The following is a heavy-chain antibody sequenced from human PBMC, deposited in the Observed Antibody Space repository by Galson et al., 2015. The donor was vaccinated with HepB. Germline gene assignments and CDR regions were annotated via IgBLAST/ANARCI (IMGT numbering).Heavy chain of an antibody. V-gene: IGHV1-69*13. CDR1: GGTFSSYA. D-gene: IGHD3-22*01. CDR2: IIPIFGTA. J-gene: IGHJ4*02. CDR3: ARMIRGGAPYFDY. Sequence: SVKVSCKASGGTFSSYAISWVRQAPGQGLEWMGGIIPIFGTANYAQKFQGRVTITADESTSTAYMELSSLRSDDRAVYYCARMIRGGAPYFDYWGQGTLVTVSS.